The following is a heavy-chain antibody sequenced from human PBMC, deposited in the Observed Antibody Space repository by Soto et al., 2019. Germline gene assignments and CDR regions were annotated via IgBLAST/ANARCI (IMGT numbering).Heavy chain of an antibody. V-gene: IGHV1-2*02. D-gene: IGHD1-26*01. CDR2: INPKSGGT. Sequence: ASVKVSCKASGYTFTVYYMHWVRQAPGQGLEWMGWINPKSGGTMYPQKFQGRVTMTWDTSISTAYVALTRLRSDDTAVYYCARDLAKGGGSAGFDYWGQGTLVTVSS. J-gene: IGHJ4*02. CDR3: ARDLAKGGGSAGFDY. CDR1: GYTFTVYY.